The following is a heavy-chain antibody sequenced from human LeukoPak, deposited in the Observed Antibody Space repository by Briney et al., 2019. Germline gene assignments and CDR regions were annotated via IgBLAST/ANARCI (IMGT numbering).Heavy chain of an antibody. CDR3: ARRLTQYDCFDP. V-gene: IGHV6-1*01. CDR1: GDSVSINRVT. Sequence: SQTLSLTSAISGDSVSINRVTWNWIRQSPSRGLEWLGRTYYRSTWYNDYAVSVRGRITVNPDTSKNQFSLHLNSVTPEDTAVYYCARRLTQYDCFDPWGQGILVTVSS. CDR2: TYYRSTWYN. D-gene: IGHD2-2*01. J-gene: IGHJ5*02.